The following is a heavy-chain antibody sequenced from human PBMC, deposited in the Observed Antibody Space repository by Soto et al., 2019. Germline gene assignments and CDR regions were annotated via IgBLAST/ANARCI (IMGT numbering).Heavy chain of an antibody. D-gene: IGHD2-2*01. CDR3: ARGQDCSSTSCFYNWFDP. V-gene: IGHV1-69*06. Sequence: SVKVSCKASGGSFNTYAISWVRQAPGQGLEWMGGIIPVFGRVSYAQKFQGRVTITADKSTSTAYMELSSLRSEDTAVYYCARGQDCSSTSCFYNWFDPWGQGTLVTVSS. CDR1: GGSFNTYA. J-gene: IGHJ5*02. CDR2: IIPVFGRV.